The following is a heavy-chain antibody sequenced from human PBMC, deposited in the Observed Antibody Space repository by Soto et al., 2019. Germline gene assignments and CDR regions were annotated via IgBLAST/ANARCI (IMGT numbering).Heavy chain of an antibody. J-gene: IGHJ4*02. CDR3: ASYSSGWCDVSY. CDR1: GGSVSSGSYY. V-gene: IGHV4-61*01. Sequence: QVQLQESGPGLVKPSETLSLTCTVSGGSVSSGSYYWSWIRQPPGKGLEWIGYIYYSGSTNYNPALKSRVTTSVDTSKNQFSLKPNSVTAADTAVYYCASYSSGWCDVSYWGQGTLVTVSS. D-gene: IGHD6-19*01. CDR2: IYYSGST.